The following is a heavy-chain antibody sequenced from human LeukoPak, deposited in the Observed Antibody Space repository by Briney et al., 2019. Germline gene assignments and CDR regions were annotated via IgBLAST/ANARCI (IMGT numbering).Heavy chain of an antibody. D-gene: IGHD6-13*01. CDR1: GYTFTSYG. CDR3: ARSGIAAAGTTDY. J-gene: IGHJ4*02. V-gene: IGHV1-18*01. CDR2: ISAYNGNT. Sequence: ASVKVSCKASGYTFTSYGISWVRQAPGQGLEWMGWISAYNGNTNYAQKLQGRVTMTTDTSTSTAYRELRSLGSDDTAVYYCARSGIAAAGTTDYWGQGTLVTVSS.